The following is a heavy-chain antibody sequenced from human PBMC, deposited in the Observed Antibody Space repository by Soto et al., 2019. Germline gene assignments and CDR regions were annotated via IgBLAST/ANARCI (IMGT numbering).Heavy chain of an antibody. D-gene: IGHD3-22*01. V-gene: IGHV1-2*04. CDR3: ARDNPFYYYDSSQRIRGLDV. CDR1: GYTFTGYY. J-gene: IGHJ6*02. Sequence: EASVKVSCKSSGYTFTGYYMHCVRPAPGQGLEWMGWINPNSGGTNYAQKFQGWVTMTRDTSISTAYMELSRLRSDDTAVYYCARDNPFYYYDSSQRIRGLDVWGQWTTVTVSS. CDR2: INPNSGGT.